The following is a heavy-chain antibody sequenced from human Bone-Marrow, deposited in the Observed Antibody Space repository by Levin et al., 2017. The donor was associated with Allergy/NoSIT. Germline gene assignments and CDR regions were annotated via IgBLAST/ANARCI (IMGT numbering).Heavy chain of an antibody. D-gene: IGHD1-1*01. Sequence: GGSLRLSCAASGFTFSSYSMNWVRQAPGKGLEWVSSISSSSSYIYYADSVKGRFTISRDNAKNSLYLQMNSLRAEDTAVYYCAREAENGPYNWFDPWGQGTLVTVSS. CDR3: AREAENGPYNWFDP. V-gene: IGHV3-21*01. CDR1: GFTFSSYS. J-gene: IGHJ5*02. CDR2: ISSSSSYI.